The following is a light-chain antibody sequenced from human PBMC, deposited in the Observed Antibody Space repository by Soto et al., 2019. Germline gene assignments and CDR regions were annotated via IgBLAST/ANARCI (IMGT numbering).Light chain of an antibody. CDR3: QQYNNWPYT. Sequence: EIVMTQSPATLSVSPGERATLSCRASQSVSSNLAWYQQKPGQAPRLLIYGAFTRATGIPARFSGRGSGTEFTLTISSLQSEDFAVYYCQQYNNWPYTFGQGTKLEIK. V-gene: IGKV3-15*01. CDR2: GAF. CDR1: QSVSSN. J-gene: IGKJ2*01.